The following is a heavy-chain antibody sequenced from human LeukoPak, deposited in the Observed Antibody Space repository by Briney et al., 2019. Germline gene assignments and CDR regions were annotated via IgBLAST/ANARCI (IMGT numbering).Heavy chain of an antibody. V-gene: IGHV3-30*02. D-gene: IGHD3-22*01. CDR1: GFTFSSYG. CDR3: AGDSRGYYFTYYYYYMDV. Sequence: GGSLRLSCAASGFTFSSYGMHWVRQAPGKGLDWVAFIRYDGSNKYYADSVKGRFTISRDNSKNTLYLQMNSLRAEDTAVYYCAGDSRGYYFTYYYYYMDVWGKGTTVTVSS. J-gene: IGHJ6*03. CDR2: IRYDGSNK.